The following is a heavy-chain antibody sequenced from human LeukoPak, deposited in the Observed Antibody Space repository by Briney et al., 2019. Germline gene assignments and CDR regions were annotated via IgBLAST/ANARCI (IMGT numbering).Heavy chain of an antibody. CDR3: AREAIYYDSSGSMDV. J-gene: IGHJ6*02. D-gene: IGHD3-22*01. V-gene: IGHV3-30*03. CDR2: ISYDGSNK. Sequence: GGSLRLSCAASGFTFSSYGMHWVRQAPGKGLEWVAVISYDGSNKYYADSVKGRFTISRDNSKNTLYLQMNSLRAEDTAVYYCAREAIYYDSSGSMDVWGQGTTVTVSS. CDR1: GFTFSSYG.